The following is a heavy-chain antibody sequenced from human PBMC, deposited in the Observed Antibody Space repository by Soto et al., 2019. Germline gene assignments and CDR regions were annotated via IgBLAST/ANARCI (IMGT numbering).Heavy chain of an antibody. CDR1: GFIVSDTY. J-gene: IGHJ3*02. V-gene: IGHV3-66*01. CDR2: ISNRGDT. CDR3: AREPRYCRGGSCSITGDAYDI. Sequence: GGSLRLSCTASGFIVSDTYVNWVRQAPGKGLEWVSVISNRGDTHYADSVRGRFSLSRDISDNTLHLQMNNLRVEDTAVYYCAREPRYCRGGSCSITGDAYDIWGQGTMVTVXS. D-gene: IGHD2-15*01.